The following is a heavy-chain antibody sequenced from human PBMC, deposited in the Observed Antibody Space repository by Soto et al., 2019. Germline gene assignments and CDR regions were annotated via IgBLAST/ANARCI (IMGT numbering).Heavy chain of an antibody. CDR3: ATSNYGKRD. Sequence: ELQVLESGGGLVQPGGSLRLTCAASGFTLSEYGTSWVRQAPGKGLEWVSFVSGSGDSTYYTDSVKGRFTISRDSSKNTVCLQMNSLRAEDTAVYYCATSNYGKRDWGQGTLATVSS. CDR1: GFTLSEYG. J-gene: IGHJ4*02. V-gene: IGHV3-23*01. D-gene: IGHD3-16*01. CDR2: VSGSGDST.